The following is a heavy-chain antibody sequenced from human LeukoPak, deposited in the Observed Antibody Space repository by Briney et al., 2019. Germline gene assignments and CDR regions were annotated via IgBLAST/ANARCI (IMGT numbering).Heavy chain of an antibody. Sequence: PGESLRLSCAASGVTFSCYDMSWVRQAPAKGLEWVSAISCSGGSTYYAASERRRSTISRDNSKNTLYLQMNSLSAEDTAVYYCAKDRGVVVPAAPCYWGQGTLVTVSS. CDR1: GVTFSCYD. J-gene: IGHJ4*02. D-gene: IGHD2-2*01. CDR3: AKDRGVVVPAAPCY. V-gene: IGHV3-23*01. CDR2: ISCSGGST.